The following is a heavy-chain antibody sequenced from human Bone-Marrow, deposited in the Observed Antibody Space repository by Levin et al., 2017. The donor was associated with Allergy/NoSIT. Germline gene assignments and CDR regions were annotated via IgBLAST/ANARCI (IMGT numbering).Heavy chain of an antibody. CDR1: GFTVSSNY. V-gene: IGHV3-53*01. CDR3: ARGGGAHCGGDCSRTFDS. Sequence: SGGSLRLSCLASGFTVSSNYLGWVRQAPGKGLQWVSNIYRDGNTYYVDSVKGRFTISRDNSKNTLYLQMDSLRADDTAVYYCARGGGAHCGGDCSRTFDSWGQGTLVTVSS. D-gene: IGHD2-21*02. CDR2: IYRDGNT. J-gene: IGHJ4*02.